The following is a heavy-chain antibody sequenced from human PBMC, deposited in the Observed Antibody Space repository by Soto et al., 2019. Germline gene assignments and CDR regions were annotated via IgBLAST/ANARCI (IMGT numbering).Heavy chain of an antibody. Sequence: SETLSLTCSVSSVSISNYKWSWIRQPPGKGLEWIGYIYYSGTTNYNPSLKSRVTISVDTSKNQFSLKLSSVTAADTAVYYCARSWGYYFDYWGQGTLVTVSS. V-gene: IGHV4-59*08. D-gene: IGHD3-16*01. CDR2: IYYSGTT. CDR1: SVSISNYK. J-gene: IGHJ4*02. CDR3: ARSWGYYFDY.